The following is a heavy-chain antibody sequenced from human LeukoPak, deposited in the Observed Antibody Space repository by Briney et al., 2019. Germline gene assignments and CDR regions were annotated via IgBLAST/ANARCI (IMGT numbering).Heavy chain of an antibody. D-gene: IGHD2-15*01. CDR3: ARTFCSGGNCFHFDY. J-gene: IGHJ4*02. Sequence: SETLSLTCTVSGASINSYYFTWIRQPAGKGLAWIGRVFSDGATDYNPSLQSRVTMSLDTSKNQVSLKLSSVAAADTAVYYCARTFCSGGNCFHFDYWGQGTLVTVSS. CDR2: VFSDGAT. CDR1: GASINSYY. V-gene: IGHV4-4*07.